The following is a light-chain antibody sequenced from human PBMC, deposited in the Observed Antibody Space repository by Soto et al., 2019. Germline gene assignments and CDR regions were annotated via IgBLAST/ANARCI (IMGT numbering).Light chain of an antibody. J-gene: IGKJ2*01. CDR1: QSFNNW. CDR2: DAS. V-gene: IGKV1-5*01. CDR3: QKSDGY. Sequence: DIQMTQSPSTLSASVGDRVTITCRASQSFNNWLAWYQQKPGKAPKLLIYDASTLQSGVPSRFSGSGSGTEFTLTLSSLQPDDFATYYCQKSDGYFGQGTRLEIK.